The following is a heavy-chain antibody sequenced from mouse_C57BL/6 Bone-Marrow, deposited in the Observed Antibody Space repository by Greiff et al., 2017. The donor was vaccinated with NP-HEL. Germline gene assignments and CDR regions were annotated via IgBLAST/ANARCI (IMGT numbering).Heavy chain of an antibody. V-gene: IGHV14-4*01. CDR1: GFNIKDDY. D-gene: IGHD2-1*01. Sequence: EVQLQQSGAELVRPGASVKLSCTASGFNIKDDYMHWVKQRPEQGLEWIGWIDPENGDTEYASKFQGKAPITADTSSNTAYLQLSSLTSEDTAVYYCTTIYHMDYWGQGTSVTVSS. CDR2: IDPENGDT. J-gene: IGHJ4*01. CDR3: TTIYHMDY.